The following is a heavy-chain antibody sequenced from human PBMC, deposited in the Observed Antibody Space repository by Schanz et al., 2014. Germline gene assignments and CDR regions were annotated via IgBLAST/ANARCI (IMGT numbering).Heavy chain of an antibody. V-gene: IGHV1-69*02. D-gene: IGHD5-12*01. J-gene: IGHJ4*02. Sequence: QVQLVQSGAEVKKPGSSMKVSCKASGGTFSTYPINWLRQAPGQGLEWMGRIIPILGIANYAQKFQGRVTITADRSTSTAYMELSSLRSEDTAVYYCARAFGGYDPAGALDYWGQGTLVTVSS. CDR2: IIPILGIA. CDR3: ARAFGGYDPAGALDY. CDR1: GGTFSTYP.